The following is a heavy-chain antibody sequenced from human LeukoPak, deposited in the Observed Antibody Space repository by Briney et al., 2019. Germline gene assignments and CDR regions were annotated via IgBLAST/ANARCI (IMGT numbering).Heavy chain of an antibody. CDR2: ISYDGSNK. J-gene: IGHJ4*02. CDR1: GFTFSSYA. V-gene: IGHV3-30*04. Sequence: QPGRSLRLSCAASGFTFSSYAMHWVRQAPGKGLEGVAVISYDGSNKYYADSVKGRFTISRDNSKNTLYLQMNSLRAEDTAVYYCARDPKGYGSGRGYFYYWGQGTLVTVSS. D-gene: IGHD3-10*01. CDR3: ARDPKGYGSGRGYFYY.